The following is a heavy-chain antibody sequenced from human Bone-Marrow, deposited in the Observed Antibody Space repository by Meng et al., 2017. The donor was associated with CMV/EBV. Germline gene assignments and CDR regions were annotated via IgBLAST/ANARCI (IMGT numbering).Heavy chain of an antibody. CDR1: GFTFSSYD. J-gene: IGHJ4*02. V-gene: IGHV3-21*01. Sequence: LSCTAAGFTFSSYDMNWVRQAPGEGLEWVSSISTSTSYIYYTDSVKGRFTISRDNAKNSLYLQMSSLRVEDTAVYYCARAELPDEYWGQGTLVTVSS. D-gene: IGHD5-24*01. CDR3: ARAELPDEY. CDR2: ISTSTSYI.